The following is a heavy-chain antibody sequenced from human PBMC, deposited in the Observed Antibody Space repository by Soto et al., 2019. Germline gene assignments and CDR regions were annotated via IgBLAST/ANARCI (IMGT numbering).Heavy chain of an antibody. Sequence: QVQLQESGPGLVKPSETLSLTCTVSGGSISSYYWSWIRQPPGKGLEWIGYIYYSGSTNYNPSLMSRVTIRVDTSKDQFSLKLSSVTAADTAVYYCASFPLPGTTDPTLWGQGTMVTVSS. V-gene: IGHV4-59*01. J-gene: IGHJ3*01. CDR2: IYYSGST. D-gene: IGHD4-17*01. CDR3: ASFPLPGTTDPTL. CDR1: GGSISSYY.